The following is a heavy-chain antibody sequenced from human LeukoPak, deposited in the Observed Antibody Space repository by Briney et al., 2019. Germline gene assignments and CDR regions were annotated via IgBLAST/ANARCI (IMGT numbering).Heavy chain of an antibody. J-gene: IGHJ4*02. CDR1: GDIFIELP. V-gene: IGHV1-2*04. CDR3: ARSGGGAVAGKDY. D-gene: IGHD6-19*01. CDR2: INPNSGGT. Sequence: ASVKVSCKVSGDIFIELPMHWVRQAPGKGLEWMGWINPNSGGTNYAQKFQGWVTMTRDTSISTAYMELSRLRSDDTAVYYCARSGGGAVAGKDYWGQGTLVTVSS.